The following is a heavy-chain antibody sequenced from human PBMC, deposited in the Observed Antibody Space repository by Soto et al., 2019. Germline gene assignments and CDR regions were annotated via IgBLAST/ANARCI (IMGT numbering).Heavy chain of an antibody. V-gene: IGHV3-13*05. CDR1: GFTFSSYD. Sequence: PGGSLRLSCAASGFTFSSYDMHWVRQATGKGLEWVSAIGTAGDPYYPGSVKGRFTISRENAKNSLYLQMNSLRAGDTAVYYCARVSVDYRDYGVYWYFDLWGRGTLVTVSS. CDR2: IGTAGDP. D-gene: IGHD4-17*01. CDR3: ARVSVDYRDYGVYWYFDL. J-gene: IGHJ2*01.